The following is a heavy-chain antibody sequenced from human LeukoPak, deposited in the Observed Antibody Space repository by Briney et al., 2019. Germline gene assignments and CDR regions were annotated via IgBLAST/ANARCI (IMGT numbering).Heavy chain of an antibody. CDR3: ANNRASLDY. V-gene: IGHV3-7*02. J-gene: IGHJ4*02. D-gene: IGHD2/OR15-2a*01. Sequence: PGGSLRLSCAASGFTFSNSGMSWVRQAPGKGLEWVANINQDGSEKNCVDSVKGRFTISRDNAKNSLYLQMNSLRAEGTAVYYCANNRASLDYWGQGTLVTVSS. CDR2: INQDGSEK. CDR1: GFTFSNSG.